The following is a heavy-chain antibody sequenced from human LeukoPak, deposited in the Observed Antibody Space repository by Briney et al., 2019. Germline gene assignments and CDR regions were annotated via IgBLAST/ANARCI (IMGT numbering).Heavy chain of an antibody. CDR1: GFTFSSYA. Sequence: GGSLRLSCAASGFTFSSYAMSWVHQAPGKGLEWVSAISGSGGSTYYADSVKGRFAISRDNSKNTLYLQMNSLRAEDTAVYYCAKFPTVTTNDYWGQGTLVTVSS. CDR3: AKFPTVTTNDY. V-gene: IGHV3-23*01. D-gene: IGHD4-17*01. J-gene: IGHJ4*02. CDR2: ISGSGGST.